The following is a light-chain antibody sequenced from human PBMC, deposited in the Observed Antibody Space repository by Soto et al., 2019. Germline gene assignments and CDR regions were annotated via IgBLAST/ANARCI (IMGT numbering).Light chain of an antibody. J-gene: IGKJ5*01. CDR1: QSVSSN. V-gene: IGKV3-15*01. Sequence: EIVMTQSPATLSVSPGERATLSCRASQSVSSNLAWYQQKPGQAPRLLIYGASTRATGIPARFSGSGSGTEFTLTISSLQSEDVAVYYCQQYNNWLLITFGQGTRLEIK. CDR2: GAS. CDR3: QQYNNWLLIT.